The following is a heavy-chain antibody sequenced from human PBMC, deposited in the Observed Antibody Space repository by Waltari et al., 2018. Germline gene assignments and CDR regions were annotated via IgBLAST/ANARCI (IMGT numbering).Heavy chain of an antibody. CDR1: GASITDDGLS. D-gene: IGHD5-18*01. Sequence: QLRLQESGSGLLKSSQTLSLTCTVPGASITDDGLSLTWIRQPPGKGLEWVGFTHFKGTTFYNPSLKNRLSISVDKAQNQFSLRLTSVTAADTATYYCARAGGTSLVPNWFDPWGPGTLVTVSS. CDR2: THFKGTT. V-gene: IGHV4-30-2*01. CDR3: ARAGGTSLVPNWFDP. J-gene: IGHJ5*02.